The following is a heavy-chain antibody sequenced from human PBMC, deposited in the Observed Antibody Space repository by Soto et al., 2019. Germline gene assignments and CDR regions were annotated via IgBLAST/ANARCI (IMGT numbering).Heavy chain of an antibody. CDR3: ATSGSGWYGGGTWFDP. D-gene: IGHD6-19*01. J-gene: IGHJ5*02. V-gene: IGHV1-24*01. Sequence: ASVKVSCKVSGYTLTELSMHWVRQAPGKGLEWMGGFDPEDGETIYAQKFQGRVTMTEDTSTDTAYMELSSLRSEDTAVYYCATSGSGWYGGGTWFDPWGRGTLVTVSS. CDR1: GYTLTELS. CDR2: FDPEDGET.